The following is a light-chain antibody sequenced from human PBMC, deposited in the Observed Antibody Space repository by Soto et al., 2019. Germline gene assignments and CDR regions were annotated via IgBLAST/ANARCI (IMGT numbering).Light chain of an antibody. CDR2: GAS. V-gene: IGKV3-20*01. Sequence: EVVLTQSPGTLSLSPGEGATLSCRSSQYIASSYLAWYQQRRGQAPRLLIYGASSRATGIPDRFSGRGSGTDFTLTISRLEPEDFAVYYCQQYGSSPLTFGQGTKVDI. CDR1: QYIASSY. J-gene: IGKJ1*01. CDR3: QQYGSSPLT.